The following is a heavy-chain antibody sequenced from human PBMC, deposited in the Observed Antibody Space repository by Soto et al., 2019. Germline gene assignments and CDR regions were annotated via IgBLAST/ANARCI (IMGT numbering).Heavy chain of an antibody. V-gene: IGHV4-59*01. CDR1: VGSISSYY. Sequence: PSENLSLTCTVSVGSISSYYWSWIRQPPGKGLEWIGYIYYSGSTNYNPSLKSRVTISVDTSKNQFSLKLSSVTAADTAVYYCARVRYGDSEGGDAPGSWGQGTMV. CDR2: IYYSGST. CDR3: ARVRYGDSEGGDAPGS. D-gene: IGHD4-17*01. J-gene: IGHJ3*01.